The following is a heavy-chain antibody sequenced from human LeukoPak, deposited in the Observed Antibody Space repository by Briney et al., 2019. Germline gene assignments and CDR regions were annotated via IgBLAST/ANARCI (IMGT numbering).Heavy chain of an antibody. CDR1: GGTFSSYA. CDR2: IIPILGIA. Sequence: SVKVSCKASGGTFSSYAISWVRQAPGQGLEWMGRIIPILGIANYAQKLQGRDTITADKSTSTAYMELSSLRSEDTAVYYCAREGYDILTGYGNWFDPWGQGTLVTVSS. D-gene: IGHD3-9*01. CDR3: AREGYDILTGYGNWFDP. V-gene: IGHV1-69*04. J-gene: IGHJ5*02.